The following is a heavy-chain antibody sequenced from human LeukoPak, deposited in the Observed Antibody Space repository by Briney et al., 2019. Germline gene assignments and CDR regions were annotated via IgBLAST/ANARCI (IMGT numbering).Heavy chain of an antibody. CDR2: IFYSGST. J-gene: IGHJ4*02. Sequence: SETLALTWTVSGGSVSNYYWSWIRQPPGKGLEWIGDIFYSGSTNYNPSLKSRVTISIDTSKNQFSLELSSVTAADSAVYYCARPPLLDYWGQGTLVTVSS. CDR3: ARPPLLDY. V-gene: IGHV4-59*08. CDR1: GGSVSNYY.